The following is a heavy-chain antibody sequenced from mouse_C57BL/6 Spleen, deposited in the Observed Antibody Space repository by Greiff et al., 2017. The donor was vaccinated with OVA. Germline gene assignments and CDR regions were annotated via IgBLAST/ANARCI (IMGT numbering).Heavy chain of an antibody. V-gene: IGHV5-16*01. D-gene: IGHD1-1*01. CDR1: GFTFSDYY. Sequence: DVMLVESEGGLVQPGSSMKLSCTASGFTFSDYYMAWVRQVPEKGLEWVANINYDGSSTYYLDSLKSRFIISRDNAKNILYLQMSRLKSEDTATYDCARVLRSFYAMDYWGQGTSVTVSS. CDR3: ARVLRSFYAMDY. CDR2: INYDGSST. J-gene: IGHJ4*01.